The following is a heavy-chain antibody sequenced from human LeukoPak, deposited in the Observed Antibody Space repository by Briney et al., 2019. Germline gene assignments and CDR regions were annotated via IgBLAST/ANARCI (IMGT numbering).Heavy chain of an antibody. Sequence: SETLSLTCSVSGGSIGSYHWNWIRQPSGKGLEWIGIVFNNGGTKHNPSLKSRAAISVDTSKNQFALKLSSVTAADTAVYYCVASYGGYVLDYWGQGAQVIVSS. CDR2: VFNNGGT. J-gene: IGHJ4*02. V-gene: IGHV4-59*01. D-gene: IGHD5-12*01. CDR3: VASYGGYVLDY. CDR1: GGSIGSYH.